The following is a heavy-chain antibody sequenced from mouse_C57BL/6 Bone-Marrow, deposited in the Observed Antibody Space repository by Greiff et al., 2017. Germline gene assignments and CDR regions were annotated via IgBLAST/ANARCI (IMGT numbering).Heavy chain of an antibody. V-gene: IGHV5-4*01. CDR3: ARDGGVVDY. D-gene: IGHD1-1*02. CDR2: ISDGGSYT. Sequence: EVKVVESGGGLVKPGGSPKLSCAASGFTFSSYAMSWVRQTPEKRLEWVATISDGGSYTYYPDNVKGRFTISRDNAKNNLYLQMSHLKSEDTAMYYCARDGGVVDYWGQGTTLTVSS. CDR1: GFTFSSYA. J-gene: IGHJ2*01.